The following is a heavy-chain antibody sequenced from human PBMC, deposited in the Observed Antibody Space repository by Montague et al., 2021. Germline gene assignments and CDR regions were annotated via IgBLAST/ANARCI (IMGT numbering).Heavy chain of an antibody. CDR2: INGNSINI. Sequence: SLRLSCAASGFIFNNYVMNWVRQAPGKGLEWVSGINGNSINIDYADSVKGRFTISRGNAKNSLYLQMNSLRAEDTALYYCVKDTRDYYPDFWGQGILVTVSS. CDR3: VKDTRDYYPDF. D-gene: IGHD3-3*01. J-gene: IGHJ4*02. V-gene: IGHV3-9*01. CDR1: GFIFNNYV.